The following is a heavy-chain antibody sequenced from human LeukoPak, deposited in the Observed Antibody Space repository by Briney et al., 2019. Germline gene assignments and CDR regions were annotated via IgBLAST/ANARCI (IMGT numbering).Heavy chain of an antibody. D-gene: IGHD2-2*01. V-gene: IGHV4-59*12. CDR1: GGSISSYY. CDR2: SYYSGST. CDR3: ARVLFCSSTSCYRVDP. J-gene: IGHJ5*02. Sequence: SETLSLTCTVSGGSISSYYWSWIRQPPGKGLEWIGYSYYSGSTNYNPSLKSRVTISVDTSNKQFALNLRSVTAADTAVYYCARVLFCSSTSCYRVDPWGQGTLVTVSS.